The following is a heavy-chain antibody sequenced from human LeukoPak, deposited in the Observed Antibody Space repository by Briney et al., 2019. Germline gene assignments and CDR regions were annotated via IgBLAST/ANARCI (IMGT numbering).Heavy chain of an antibody. J-gene: IGHJ4*02. CDR2: IKSKTDGGTT. CDR3: TTVSPWYYYDSSGQGGCFDY. V-gene: IGHV3-15*01. D-gene: IGHD3-22*01. Sequence: PGGSLRLSCAASGFTFSNAWMSWVRQAPGKGLEWVGRIKSKTDGGTTDYAAPVKGRFTISRDDSKNTLYLQMNSLKTEDTAVYYCTTVSPWYYYDSSGQGGCFDYWGQGTLVTVSS. CDR1: GFTFSNAW.